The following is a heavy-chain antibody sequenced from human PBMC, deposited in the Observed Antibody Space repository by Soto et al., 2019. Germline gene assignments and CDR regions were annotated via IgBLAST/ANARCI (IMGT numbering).Heavy chain of an antibody. D-gene: IGHD3-9*01. CDR2: IRAYNGNT. CDR1: GYTFTSYG. J-gene: IGHJ6*02. CDR3: ARDLPIMDV. Sequence: QVQLVPSGAEVKKPGASVKVSCKASGYTFTSYGISWVRQAPGQGLEWMGRIRAYNGNTNYAQKLQGRVTMTTDTSTRPAYMALRSPRSEDTGVYYCARDLPIMDVWGQGTTVTVSS. V-gene: IGHV1-18*01.